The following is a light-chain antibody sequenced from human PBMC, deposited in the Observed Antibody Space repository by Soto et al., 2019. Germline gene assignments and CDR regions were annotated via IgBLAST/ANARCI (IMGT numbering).Light chain of an antibody. CDR1: QSVSSSY. V-gene: IGKV3-20*01. J-gene: IGKJ1*01. Sequence: EIVLTQSPGTLPLSPGERATLSCRASQSVSSSYLAWYQHKPGQAPRLLICGASSRATGIPDRFSGSGSGTDFTLTISRLEPEDFAVYYCQQYGSSPVTFGQGTKVDIK. CDR3: QQYGSSPVT. CDR2: GAS.